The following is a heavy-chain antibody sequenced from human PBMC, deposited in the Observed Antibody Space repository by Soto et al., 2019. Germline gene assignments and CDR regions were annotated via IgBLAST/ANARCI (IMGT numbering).Heavy chain of an antibody. CDR2: IKKDGSQR. Sequence: EAPLVESGGGLVQRGGSLRLSCAASGFTFSNSWMTWVRQAPGKGLEWVANIKKDGSQRYYLDSVKGRFTISRDNAKNSLYLQMNSLRADDTAVYYCARDGAGVYSYGYCAFDIWGQGTMVTVSS. CDR3: ARDGAGVYSYGYCAFDI. D-gene: IGHD5-18*01. CDR1: GFTFSNSW. J-gene: IGHJ3*02. V-gene: IGHV3-7*05.